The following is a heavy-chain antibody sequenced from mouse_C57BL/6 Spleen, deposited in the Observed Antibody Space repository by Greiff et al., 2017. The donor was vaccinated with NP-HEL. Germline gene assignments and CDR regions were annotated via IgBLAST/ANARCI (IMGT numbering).Heavy chain of an antibody. CDR2: ISSGGSYT. CDR3: ARHGITTVVGYFDY. V-gene: IGHV5-6*01. D-gene: IGHD1-1*01. J-gene: IGHJ2*01. CDR1: GFTFSSYG. Sequence: EVQLVESGGDLVKPGGSLKLSCAASGFTFSSYGMSWVRQTPDKRLEWVAAISSGGSYTYYPASVKGRFTISRDNAKNTLYLQMSSLKSEDTAMYYCARHGITTVVGYFDYWGQGTTLTVSS.